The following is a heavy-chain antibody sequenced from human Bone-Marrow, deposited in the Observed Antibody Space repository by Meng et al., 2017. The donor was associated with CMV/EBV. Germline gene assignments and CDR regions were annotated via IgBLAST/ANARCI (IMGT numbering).Heavy chain of an antibody. CDR3: ARAPRGSPGNY. Sequence: SLKISCAASGFTFDDYAMHWVRQAPGKGLEWVSGISWNSGSIGYADSVKGRFTISRDNAKNSLYLQMNSLRAEDTAVYYCARAPRGSPGNYWGQGTLVTVSS. CDR1: GFTFDDYA. V-gene: IGHV3-9*01. J-gene: IGHJ4*02. D-gene: IGHD1-26*01. CDR2: ISWNSGSI.